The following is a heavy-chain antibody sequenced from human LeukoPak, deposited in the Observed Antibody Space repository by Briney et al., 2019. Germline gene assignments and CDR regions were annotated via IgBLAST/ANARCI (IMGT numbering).Heavy chain of an antibody. Sequence: SGGSLRLSCAASGFTFTSYWMSWVRQAPGKGLEWVANIKQDGSEKHCVDSVKGRFTISRDNAKNSLYLGMTSLRAEDAAVYYCARIRSRVVDYGDYVFAYWGQGTLVTVSS. V-gene: IGHV3-7*03. CDR1: GFTFTSYW. D-gene: IGHD4-17*01. CDR3: ARIRSRVVDYGDYVFAY. CDR2: IKQDGSEK. J-gene: IGHJ4*02.